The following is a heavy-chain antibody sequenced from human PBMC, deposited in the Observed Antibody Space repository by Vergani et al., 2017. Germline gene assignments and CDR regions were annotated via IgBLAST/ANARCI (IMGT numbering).Heavy chain of an antibody. CDR1: GGTFSSYA. V-gene: IGHV1-69*04. D-gene: IGHD6-13*01. Sequence: QVQLVQSGAEVKKPGSSVKVSCKASGGTFSSYAISWVRQAPGQGLEWMGRIIPILGIANYAQKCQGRVTITADKSTSTAYMELSRLRSEDTAVYYCARVLTGQLGPDYWGQGTLVTVSS. J-gene: IGHJ4*02. CDR3: ARVLTGQLGPDY. CDR2: IIPILGIA.